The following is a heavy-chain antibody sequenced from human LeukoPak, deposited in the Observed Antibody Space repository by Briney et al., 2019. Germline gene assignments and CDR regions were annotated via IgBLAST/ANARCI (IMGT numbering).Heavy chain of an antibody. CDR3: AKRGVVIRVILVGFHKEAYYFDS. V-gene: IGHV3-23*01. J-gene: IGHJ4*02. CDR1: GITLSNYG. Sequence: GGSLRLSCAVSGITLSNYGMTWVRRAPGKGLEWVAGISDSGGSTNYADSVKGRFTISRDNPKNTLYLQMNSLRAEDTAVYFCAKRGVVIRVILVGFHKEAYYFDSWGQGALVTVSS. D-gene: IGHD3-22*01. CDR2: ISDSGGST.